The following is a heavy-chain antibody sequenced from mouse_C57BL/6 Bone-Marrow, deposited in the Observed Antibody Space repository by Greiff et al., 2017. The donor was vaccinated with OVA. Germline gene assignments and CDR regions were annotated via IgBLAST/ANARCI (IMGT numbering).Heavy chain of an antibody. J-gene: IGHJ3*01. D-gene: IGHD1-1*01. Sequence: EVNVVESGGGLVKPGGSLKLSCAASGFTFRDYGIPWVRQAPEKGLEWVAYISSGSSTIYYADTVKGRFTISRDNAKNTLFLQMTSLRSEDTAMYYCARRTTVVAPFAYWGQGTLVTVSA. CDR2: ISSGSSTI. CDR3: ARRTTVVAPFAY. CDR1: GFTFRDYG. V-gene: IGHV5-17*01.